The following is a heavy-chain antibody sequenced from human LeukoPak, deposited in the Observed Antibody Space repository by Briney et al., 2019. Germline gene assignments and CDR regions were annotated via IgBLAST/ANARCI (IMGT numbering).Heavy chain of an antibody. Sequence: GASVKVSCKASGYTFTSYDINWVRQATGQGLEWMGWMNPNSGNTGYAQKFQGRVTMTRNTSISTAYMELSSLRSEDTAVYYCARSSWSSGWCDYWGQGTLVTVSS. CDR3: ARSSWSSGWCDY. V-gene: IGHV1-8*01. D-gene: IGHD6-13*01. CDR2: MNPNSGNT. CDR1: GYTFTSYD. J-gene: IGHJ4*02.